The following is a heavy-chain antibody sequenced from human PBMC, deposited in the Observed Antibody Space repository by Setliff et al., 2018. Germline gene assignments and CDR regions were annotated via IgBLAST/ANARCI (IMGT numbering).Heavy chain of an antibody. CDR3: AREGHNWNYVLPYFDY. V-gene: IGHV3-7*01. CDR1: GFSFSNYW. D-gene: IGHD1-7*01. Sequence: SLRLSCAASGFSFSNYWMSRVRQAPGKGLEWVANINQDGSEKYFVGSVKGRFTISRDNAKNSLYLQMNSLRAEDTAVYYCAREGHNWNYVLPYFDYWGQGTQVTVSS. CDR2: INQDGSEK. J-gene: IGHJ4*02.